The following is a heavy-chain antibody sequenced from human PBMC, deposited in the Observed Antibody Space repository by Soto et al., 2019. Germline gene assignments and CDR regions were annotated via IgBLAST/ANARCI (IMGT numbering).Heavy chain of an antibody. CDR1: GFIFSNYA. V-gene: IGHV3-23*01. J-gene: IGHJ4*02. CDR2: IRGSGGPT. CDR3: VKDFRVGYDWTHD. D-gene: IGHD5-12*01. Sequence: DVQLLESGGDLVQPEGSLRLACAASGFIFSNYAMSWVRQAPGKGLEWVSLIRGSGGPTNYADSVKGRFTVSRDNSKNILLLQMNSLRAEDTAVYYCVKDFRVGYDWTHDWGQGTLVTVSS.